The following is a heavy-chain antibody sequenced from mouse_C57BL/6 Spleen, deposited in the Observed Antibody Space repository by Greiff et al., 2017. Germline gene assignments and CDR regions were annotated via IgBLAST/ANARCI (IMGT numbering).Heavy chain of an antibody. CDR2: IYPGDGDT. V-gene: IGHV1-82*01. Sequence: VKLQESGPELVKPGASVKISCKASGYAFSSSWMNWVKQRPGKGLEWIGRIYPGDGDTNYNGKFKGKATLTADKSSSTAYMQLSSLTSEDSAVYFCARQAPRAMDYWGQGTSVTVSS. CDR3: ARQAPRAMDY. CDR1: GYAFSSSW. J-gene: IGHJ4*01. D-gene: IGHD3-2*02.